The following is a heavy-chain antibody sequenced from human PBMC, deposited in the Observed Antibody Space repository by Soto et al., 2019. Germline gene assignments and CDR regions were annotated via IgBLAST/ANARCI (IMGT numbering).Heavy chain of an antibody. CDR3: ARGVATLYYFDY. J-gene: IGHJ4*02. V-gene: IGHV1-69*13. CDR2: IIPIFGTA. CDR1: GGTFSSYA. D-gene: IGHD5-12*01. Sequence: SVKVSCKASGGTFSSYAISWVRQAPGQGLEWMGGIIPIFGTANYAQKFQGRVTITADESTSTAYMELSSLRSEDTAVYYCARGVATLYYFDYWGQGTLVTVSS.